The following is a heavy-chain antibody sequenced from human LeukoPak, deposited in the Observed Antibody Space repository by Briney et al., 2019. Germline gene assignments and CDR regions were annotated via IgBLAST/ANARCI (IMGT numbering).Heavy chain of an antibody. CDR1: GFTFSNAC. CDR2: IKSKTDDGTT. CDR3: TTETGKWLRFLARESRYNYYYYMDV. J-gene: IGHJ6*03. V-gene: IGHV3-15*01. Sequence: PEGSLRLSCAASGFTFSNACMSWVRQAPGRGLEWVGRIKSKTDDGTTDYAAPVKGRFSISRDDSKNTLYLQMNSLKTEDTAVYYCTTETGKWLRFLARESRYNYYYYMDVWGKGTTVTISS. D-gene: IGHD3-3*01.